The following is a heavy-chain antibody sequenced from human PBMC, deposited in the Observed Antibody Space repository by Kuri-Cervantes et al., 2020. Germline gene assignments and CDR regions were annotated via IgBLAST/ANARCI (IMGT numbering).Heavy chain of an antibody. CDR3: ARDRDSNYPVGYFDY. D-gene: IGHD4-11*01. CDR1: GYTFTSYG. CDR2: IIPIFGTA. V-gene: IGHV1-69*13. Sequence: SVKVSCKASGYTFTSYGISWVRQAPGQGLEWMGGIIPIFGTANYAQKFQGRVTITADESTSTAYMELSSLRSEDTAVYYCARDRDSNYPVGYFDYLGQGTLVTVSS. J-gene: IGHJ4*02.